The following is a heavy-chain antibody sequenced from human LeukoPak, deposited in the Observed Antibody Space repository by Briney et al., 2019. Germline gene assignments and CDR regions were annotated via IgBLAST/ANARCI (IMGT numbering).Heavy chain of an antibody. V-gene: IGHV3-23*01. CDR2: ISGGGGST. CDR1: GFTFSDHY. J-gene: IGHJ4*02. CDR3: AKGGKWDVTPFDY. Sequence: PGGSLRLSCAASGFTFSDHYIDWVRQAPGKGLEWVSTISGGGGSTYYADSVKGRFTISRDNSKNTLYLQVNSLRAEDTAVYYCAKGGKWDVTPFDYWGQGTLVTVSS. D-gene: IGHD1-26*01.